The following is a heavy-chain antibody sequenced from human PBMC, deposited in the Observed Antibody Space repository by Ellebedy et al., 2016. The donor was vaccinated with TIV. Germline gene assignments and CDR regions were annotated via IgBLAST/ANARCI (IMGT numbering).Heavy chain of an antibody. CDR2: INPSGGST. V-gene: IGHV1-46*01. Sequence: ASVKVSXXASGYTFTRYYMHWVRQAPGQGLEWMGIINPSGGSTSYAQKFQGRVTMTRDTSTSTVYMELSSLRSEDTAVYYCARDYDFWSGYPGGWFDPWGQGTLVTVSS. J-gene: IGHJ5*02. CDR3: ARDYDFWSGYPGGWFDP. CDR1: GYTFTRYY. D-gene: IGHD3-3*01.